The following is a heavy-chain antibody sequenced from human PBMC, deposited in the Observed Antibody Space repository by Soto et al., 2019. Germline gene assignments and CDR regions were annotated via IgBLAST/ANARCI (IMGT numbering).Heavy chain of an antibody. Sequence: QVQLVESGGGVVQPGRSLRLSCAASGFTFSNFGMHWVRQAPGKGLEWVAAISSDGSDKYYSDSVKGRFTISRDNSKNTLFLQMNSLRVEDTAVYYWAKGSEVARQELDYWGQGTLVTVSS. CDR1: GFTFSNFG. CDR2: ISSDGSDK. CDR3: AKGSEVARQELDY. J-gene: IGHJ4*02. D-gene: IGHD2-15*01. V-gene: IGHV3-30*18.